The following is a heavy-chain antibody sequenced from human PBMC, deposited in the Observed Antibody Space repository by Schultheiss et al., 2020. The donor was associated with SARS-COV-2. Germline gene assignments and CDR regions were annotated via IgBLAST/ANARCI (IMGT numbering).Heavy chain of an antibody. J-gene: IGHJ4*02. CDR1: GFTFSSYA. CDR3: AREWVGATDY. D-gene: IGHD1-26*01. Sequence: GGSLRLSCAASGFTFSSYAMSWVRQAPGKGLEWVAVISYDGSNKYYADSVKGRFTISRDNAKNSLYLQMNSLRAEDTAVYYCAREWVGATDYWGQGTLVTVSS. CDR2: ISYDGSNK. V-gene: IGHV3-30*04.